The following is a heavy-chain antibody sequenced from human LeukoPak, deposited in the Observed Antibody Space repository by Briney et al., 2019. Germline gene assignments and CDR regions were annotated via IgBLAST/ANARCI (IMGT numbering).Heavy chain of an antibody. D-gene: IGHD2-2*01. CDR3: AKESGYCSSTSCFADAFDI. Sequence: GGSLRLSRAASGFTFSSYGMHWVRQAPGKGLEWVALIWYDGSNKYYAESVKGRLTISRDNYKNTLYLQMNSLRAEDTAVYYCAKESGYCSSTSCFADAFDIWGQGTMVTVSS. CDR2: IWYDGSNK. CDR1: GFTFSSYG. J-gene: IGHJ3*02. V-gene: IGHV3-30*02.